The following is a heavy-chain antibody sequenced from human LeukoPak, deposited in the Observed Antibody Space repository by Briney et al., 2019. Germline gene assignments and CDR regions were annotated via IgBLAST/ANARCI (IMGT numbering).Heavy chain of an antibody. J-gene: IGHJ5*02. Sequence: ASVKVSCKASGYTFTSYDINWVRQATGQGLEWMGWMNPNSGNTGYAQKIQGRVTMTRNTSISTAYMELSSLRSEDTAVYYCARVSIAAAGTEGFDPWGQGTLVTVSS. D-gene: IGHD6-13*01. V-gene: IGHV1-8*01. CDR1: GYTFTSYD. CDR3: ARVSIAAAGTEGFDP. CDR2: MNPNSGNT.